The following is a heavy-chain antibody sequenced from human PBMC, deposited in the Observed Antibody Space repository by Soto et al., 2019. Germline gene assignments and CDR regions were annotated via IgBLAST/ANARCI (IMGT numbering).Heavy chain of an antibody. CDR2: IYYSGST. CDR3: AKDSGYNYGYFRWFDP. CDR1: GGSISYYY. D-gene: IGHD5-18*01. Sequence: PSETLSLTCTVSGGSISYYYWSWIRQPPGKGLEWIGYIYYSGSTNYNPSLKSRVTISVDTSKSQFSLKLSSVTAADTAVYYCAKDSGYNYGYFRWFDPWGQGTLVTVSS. V-gene: IGHV4-59*01. J-gene: IGHJ5*02.